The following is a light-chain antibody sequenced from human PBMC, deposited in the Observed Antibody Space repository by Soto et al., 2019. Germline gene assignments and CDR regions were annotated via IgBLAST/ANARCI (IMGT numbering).Light chain of an antibody. V-gene: IGKV3-15*01. J-gene: IGKJ1*01. Sequence: EIVMTQSPGTLSVSPGARVTLSCRASQSVSSHLAWYQQKPGQAPRLLIYGASTRATGIPARFSGSGSGTEFTPTISSLQSEDFADYYCQQYKTWRTFGQGTKVEIK. CDR3: QQYKTWRT. CDR2: GAS. CDR1: QSVSSH.